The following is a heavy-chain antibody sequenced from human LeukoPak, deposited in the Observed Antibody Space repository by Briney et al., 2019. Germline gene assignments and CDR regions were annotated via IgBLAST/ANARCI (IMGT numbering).Heavy chain of an antibody. J-gene: IGHJ4*02. Sequence: SETLSLTCAVYGGSFRGHYWSWIRQPPGKGLEWIGEINNSGSTNYNPSLKSRVTISVDTSKNQFSLKVNSVTAADTAVYYCARRPAGTIDYWGQGTLVTVSS. D-gene: IGHD6-19*01. CDR3: ARRPAGTIDY. V-gene: IGHV4-34*01. CDR2: INNSGST. CDR1: GGSFRGHY.